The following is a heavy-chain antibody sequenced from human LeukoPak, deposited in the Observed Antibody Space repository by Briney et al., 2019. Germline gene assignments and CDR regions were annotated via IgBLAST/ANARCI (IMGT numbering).Heavy chain of an antibody. J-gene: IGHJ4*02. CDR3: ARDFGGLDY. D-gene: IGHD4-23*01. CDR1: GLDVSDSY. Sequence: PGESLRLSCAASGLDVSDSYMTRVRQAPGKGLEWVSVICSGGNTYYADSVKGRFTISRDSAKNTLYLQMNSLRPEDTAVYFCARDFGGLDYWGQGTLVTVSS. V-gene: IGHV3-66*02. CDR2: ICSGGNT.